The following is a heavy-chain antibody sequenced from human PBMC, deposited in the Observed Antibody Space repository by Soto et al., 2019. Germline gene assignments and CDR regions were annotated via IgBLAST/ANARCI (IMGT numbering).Heavy chain of an antibody. Sequence: PSETRSLTCAVYVGSVSGYYWSWIRQPRGKGLERIGEINHSGSTNYNPSLKSRVTISVDTSKNQFSLKLGSGTDGDTAVYYCARGGGPRWYYDSSGYYYDYWGQGTLVTVYS. D-gene: IGHD3-22*01. CDR3: ARGGGPRWYYDSSGYYYDY. V-gene: IGHV4-34*01. CDR1: VGSVSGYY. CDR2: INHSGST. J-gene: IGHJ4*02.